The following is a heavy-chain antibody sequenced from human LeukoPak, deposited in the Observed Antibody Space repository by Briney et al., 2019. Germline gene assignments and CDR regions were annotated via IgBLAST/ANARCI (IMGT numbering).Heavy chain of an antibody. CDR1: GYTFTGYY. CDR3: ARERITMVRVFDY. Sequence: EASVKVSCKASGYTFTGYYMHWVRQAPGQGHEWMGWINPNSGGTNYAQKFQGRVTMTRDTSISTAYMELSRLRSDDTAVYYCARERITMVRVFDYWGQGTLVTVSS. V-gene: IGHV1-2*02. CDR2: INPNSGGT. D-gene: IGHD3-10*01. J-gene: IGHJ4*02.